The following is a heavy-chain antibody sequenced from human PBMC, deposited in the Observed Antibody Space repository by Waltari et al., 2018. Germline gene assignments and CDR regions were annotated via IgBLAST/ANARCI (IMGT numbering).Heavy chain of an antibody. D-gene: IGHD2-2*01. J-gene: IGHJ4*02. CDR3: AKDVYCSSTSCYYDY. CDR1: GFTFRSYA. Sequence: EVQLLESGGGLVQPGGSLRLSCAASGFTFRSYAMSWFRQAPGKGLEWVSAIRGSGGSTYYADSVKGRFTISRDNSKNTLYLQMNSLRAEDTAVYYCAKDVYCSSTSCYYDYWGQGTLVTVSS. CDR2: IRGSGGST. V-gene: IGHV3-23*01.